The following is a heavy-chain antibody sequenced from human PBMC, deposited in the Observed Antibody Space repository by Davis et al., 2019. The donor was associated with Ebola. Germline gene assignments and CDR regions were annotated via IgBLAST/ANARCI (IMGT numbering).Heavy chain of an antibody. J-gene: IGHJ4*02. V-gene: IGHV3-23*01. D-gene: IGHD2-15*01. CDR2: ISGSGGST. CDR1: GFTFSSYA. CDR3: AKGGCSGGSCHLDY. Sequence: GESLKISCAASGFTFSSYAMSWVRQAPGKGLEWVSAISGSGGSTYYADSVKGRFTISRDNSKNTLYLQMNSLRAEDTAVYYCAKGGCSGGSCHLDYWGQGTLVTVSS.